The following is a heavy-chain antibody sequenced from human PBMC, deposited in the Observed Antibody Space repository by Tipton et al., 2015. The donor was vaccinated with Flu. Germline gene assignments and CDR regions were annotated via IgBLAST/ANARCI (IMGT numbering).Heavy chain of an antibody. CDR3: ARVSQGGYAFDI. J-gene: IGHJ3*02. Sequence: LSLTCAASGFTFSSYWMHWVRQAPGKGLVWVSRINSDGSTTSYADSVKGRFTISRDNAKNTLYLQMNSLRAEDTAVYYCARVSQGGYAFDIRGQGTMVTVSS. CDR2: INSDGSTT. CDR1: GFTFSSYW. V-gene: IGHV3-74*01. D-gene: IGHD3-16*01.